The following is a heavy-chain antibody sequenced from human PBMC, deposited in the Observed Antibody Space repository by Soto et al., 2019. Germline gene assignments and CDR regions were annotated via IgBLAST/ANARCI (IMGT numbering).Heavy chain of an antibody. J-gene: IGHJ4*02. CDR2: IGGSSGHI. CDR3: ARTNGAYSNYFDY. Sequence: EVQLVESGGGLVKPGGSLRLSCAASGFTFSSYSMVWVRQAPEKGLEWVSSIGGSSGHIYYADSLKGRFTISRDNAKNSLYLQMNSLRVDDTAVYYCARTNGAYSNYFDYWGKGTLVTVSS. CDR1: GFTFSSYS. V-gene: IGHV3-21*01. D-gene: IGHD2-8*01.